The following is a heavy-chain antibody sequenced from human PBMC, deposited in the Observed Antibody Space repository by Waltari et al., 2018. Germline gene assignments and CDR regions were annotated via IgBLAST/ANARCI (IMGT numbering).Heavy chain of an antibody. V-gene: IGHV4-4*02. CDR2: IHGSGRI. Sequence: QVQLQESGPGLVKPSGTLSVTCAVSGDSISGSFWWSWVRQTPGKGLESIGQIHGSGRINYNPSLESRVTVSRDTSNNQFSLKLTSATAADTAVYFCARDRGRGLYLDSWGQGILVTVSP. CDR1: GDSISGSFW. D-gene: IGHD5-12*01. CDR3: ARDRGRGLYLDS. J-gene: IGHJ4*02.